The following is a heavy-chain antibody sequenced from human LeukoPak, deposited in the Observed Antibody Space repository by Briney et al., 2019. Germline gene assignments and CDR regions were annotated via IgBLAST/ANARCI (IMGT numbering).Heavy chain of an antibody. CDR2: IYYSGST. D-gene: IGHD2-21*01. CDR3: ARVRGQLWPPDY. Sequence: SETLSLTCTVSGGSISSYYWSWIRQPPGKGLEWIGYIYYSGSTNYNPSLKSRVTISVDTSKNQFSLKLSSVTAADTAVYYCARVRGQLWPPDYWGPGTLVIVSS. V-gene: IGHV4-59*01. J-gene: IGHJ4*02. CDR1: GGSISSYY.